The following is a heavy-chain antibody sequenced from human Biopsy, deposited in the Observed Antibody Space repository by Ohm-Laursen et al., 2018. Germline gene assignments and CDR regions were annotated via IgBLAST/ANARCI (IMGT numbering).Heavy chain of an antibody. CDR3: ARGDYFDSNGYFWFDP. J-gene: IGHJ5*02. V-gene: IGHV4-31*01. CDR2: IFNSANT. D-gene: IGHD3-22*01. Sequence: TLSPTCTVSGGSISSGGSYWSWIRQRPGKGLEWIGYIFNSANTYYNPFLKNLITISGDTSKNQFSLKLNSVTAADTAVYHCARGDYFDSNGYFWFDPWGQGTLVTVSS. CDR1: GGSISSGGSY.